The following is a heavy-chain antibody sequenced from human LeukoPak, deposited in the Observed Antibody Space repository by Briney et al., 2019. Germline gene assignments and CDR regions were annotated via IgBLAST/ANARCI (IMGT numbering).Heavy chain of an antibody. CDR1: GDSVSSNSVA. CDR3: ARGARFAFDI. J-gene: IGHJ3*02. V-gene: IGHV6-1*01. Sequence: SQTLSLTCAISGDSVSSNSVARNWIRQSPSRGLEWLGRTYYRSKWYNDYAVSVKSRITINPDTSKNQFSLQLNSVTPEDTAVYYCARGARFAFDIWGQGTMVTVSS. CDR2: TYYRSKWYN.